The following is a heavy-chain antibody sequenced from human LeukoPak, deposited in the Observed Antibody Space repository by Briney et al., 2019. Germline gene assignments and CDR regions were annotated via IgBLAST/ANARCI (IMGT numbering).Heavy chain of an antibody. CDR2: IFHGVTT. J-gene: IGHJ4*02. CDR3: ARQGYYYGSGSFQDFDY. V-gene: IGHV4-38-2*02. D-gene: IGHD3-10*01. CDR1: GSSINTPYY. Sequence: SETLSLTCTVSGSSINTPYYWAWIRQPPGEGLEWIGNIFHGVTTFYNPPLMNRVAISVDTSKNQFSLKLTSVTAADTAVYYCARQGYYYGSGSFQDFDYWGQGTLVTVSS.